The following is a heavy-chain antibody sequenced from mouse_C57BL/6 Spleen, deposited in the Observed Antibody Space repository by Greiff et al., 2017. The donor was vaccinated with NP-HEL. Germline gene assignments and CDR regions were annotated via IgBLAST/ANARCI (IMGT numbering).Heavy chain of an antibody. CDR1: GFTFSSYA. V-gene: IGHV5-9-1*02. CDR2: ISSGGDYI. D-gene: IGHD1-1*01. CDR3: TRDGTTVVGYAMDY. J-gene: IGHJ4*01. Sequence: EVKLVESGEGLVKPGGSLKLSCAASGFTFSSYAMSWVRQTPEKRLEWVAYISSGGDYIYYADTVKGRFTISTDNARNTLYLQMSSLKSEDTAMYYCTRDGTTVVGYAMDYWGQGTSVTVSS.